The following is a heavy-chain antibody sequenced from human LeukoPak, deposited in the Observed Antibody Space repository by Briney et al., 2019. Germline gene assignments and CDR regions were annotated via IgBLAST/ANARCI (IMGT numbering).Heavy chain of an antibody. D-gene: IGHD6-19*01. CDR3: ARRETVAGNFDY. V-gene: IGHV4-39*01. CDR2: IYCSGST. CDR1: GGSISSSSYY. J-gene: IGHJ4*02. Sequence: PSETLSLTCTVSGGSISSSSYYWGWIRQPPGKGLEWIGSIYCSGSTYYNPSLKSRVTISVDTSKNQFSLKLSSVTAADTAVYYCARRETVAGNFDYWGQGTLVTVSS.